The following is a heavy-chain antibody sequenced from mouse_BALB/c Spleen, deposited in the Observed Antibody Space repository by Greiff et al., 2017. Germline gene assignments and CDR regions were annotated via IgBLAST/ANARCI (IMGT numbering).Heavy chain of an antibody. J-gene: IGHJ1*01. CDR3: ARGGGTSDWYFDV. CDR1: GFTFSSYG. CDR2: INSNGGST. V-gene: IGHV5-6-3*01. Sequence: EVKLVESGGGLVQPGGSLKLSCAASGFTFSSYGMSWVRQTPDKRLELVATINSNGGSTYYPDSVKGRFTISRDNAKNTLYLQMSSLKSEDTAMYYCARGGGTSDWYFDVWGAGTTVTVSS. D-gene: IGHD4-1*01.